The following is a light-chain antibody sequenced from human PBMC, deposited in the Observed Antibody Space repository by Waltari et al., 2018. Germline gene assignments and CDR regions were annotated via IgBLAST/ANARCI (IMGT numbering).Light chain of an antibody. J-gene: IGKJ2*01. V-gene: IGKV4-1*01. Sequence: DLVMTQSPQYLSVSLGERATINCTPTQRVLYNPNNKNYLAWYQQKPGQPPSLLIYWASTRESGVPDRFTGSGSGTDFTLTISSLQAEDVAVYYCQHYFSIPPHTFGQGTKLEIK. CDR2: WAS. CDR3: QHYFSIPPHT. CDR1: QRVLYNPNNKNY.